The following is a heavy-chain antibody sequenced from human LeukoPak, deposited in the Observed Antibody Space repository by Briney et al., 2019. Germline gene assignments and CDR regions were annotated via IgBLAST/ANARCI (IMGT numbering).Heavy chain of an antibody. CDR3: AKYYDFWSRLDY. CDR1: GFTFSRYA. V-gene: IGHV3-23*01. D-gene: IGHD3-3*01. CDR2: LSGSGGST. J-gene: IGHJ4*02. Sequence: PGGSLRLSCAASGFTFSRYAMSWARHAPGKGLEWVSALSGSGGSTYYAESVKGRFTISRDNSKNTLYLQMNSLRAEDTAVYYCAKYYDFWSRLDYWGQGTLVTVSS.